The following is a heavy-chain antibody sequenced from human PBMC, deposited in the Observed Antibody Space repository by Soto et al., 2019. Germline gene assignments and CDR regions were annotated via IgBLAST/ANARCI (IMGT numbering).Heavy chain of an antibody. D-gene: IGHD3-3*01. CDR2: ISGSGGST. CDR1: GFTFSSYA. V-gene: IGHV3-23*01. J-gene: IGHJ5*02. Sequence: EVQLLESGGGLVQPGGSLRLSCAASGFTFSSYAMSWVRQAPGKGLEWVSAISGSGGSTYYADSVKGRFTISRDNSKNTLYLQMNILRAEDTAVYYCARQEYDFWSPFDPWGQGTLVTVSS. CDR3: ARQEYDFWSPFDP.